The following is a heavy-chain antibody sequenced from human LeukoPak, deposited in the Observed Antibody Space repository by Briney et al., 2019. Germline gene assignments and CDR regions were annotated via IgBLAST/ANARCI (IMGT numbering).Heavy chain of an antibody. V-gene: IGHV3-33*01. CDR3: ARDGAVYYDFWSGYYTGYYFDY. D-gene: IGHD3-3*01. J-gene: IGHJ4*02. CDR2: IRYDGSNK. CDR1: GFTFSSYG. Sequence: GGSLRLSCAASGFTFSSYGMHWVRQAPGKGLEWVAVIRYDGSNKYYADSVKGRFTISRDNSKNTLYLQMNSLRAEDTAVYYCARDGAVYYDFWSGYYTGYYFDYWGQGTLVTVSS.